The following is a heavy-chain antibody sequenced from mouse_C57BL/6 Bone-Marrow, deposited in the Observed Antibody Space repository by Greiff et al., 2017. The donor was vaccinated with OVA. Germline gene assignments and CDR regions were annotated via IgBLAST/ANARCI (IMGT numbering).Heavy chain of an antibody. CDR1: GFSINSDCY. V-gene: IGHV3-3*01. CDR2: TFYSGIT. CDR3: ARGDYYGSSPWYFDV. J-gene: IGHJ1*03. Sequence: EVKLVESGPSLVRPSQTLSLTCTVTGFSINSDCYWIWIRQFPGNKLEYIGYTFYSGITYYNPSLESRTYITRDTSKNQFSLKLSSVTTEDTATYYCARGDYYGSSPWYFDVWGTGTTVTVSS. D-gene: IGHD1-1*01.